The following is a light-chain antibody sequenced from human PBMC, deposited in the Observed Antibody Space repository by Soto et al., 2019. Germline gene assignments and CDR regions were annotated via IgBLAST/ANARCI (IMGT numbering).Light chain of an antibody. CDR2: DVS. J-gene: IGLJ2*01. V-gene: IGLV2-11*01. Sequence: QSVLTQPRSLSGSPGQSVTISCTGTSNDVGGYNYVAWYQQHPDKAPKLMIYDVSKRPSGVPDRFSGSKSGNTASLTISGLQADDEADYTCCSYADTHIVLFGGGTKLTVL. CDR1: SNDVGGYNY. CDR3: CSYADTHIVL.